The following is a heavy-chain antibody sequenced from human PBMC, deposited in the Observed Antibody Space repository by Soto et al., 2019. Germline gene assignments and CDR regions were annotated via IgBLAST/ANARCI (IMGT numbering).Heavy chain of an antibody. CDR3: AKSLYYYGSGGYLRGYYFDY. CDR1: GFTFSSYA. CDR2: ISGSGGST. D-gene: IGHD3-10*01. V-gene: IGHV3-23*01. Sequence: EVQLLESGGGLVQPGGSLRLSCAASGFTFSSYAMSWVRQAPGKGLEWVSAISGSGGSTYYADSVKGRFTISRDNSKNTLYLQMNSLRAEDTAVYYCAKSLYYYGSGGYLRGYYFDYWGQGTLVTVSS. J-gene: IGHJ4*02.